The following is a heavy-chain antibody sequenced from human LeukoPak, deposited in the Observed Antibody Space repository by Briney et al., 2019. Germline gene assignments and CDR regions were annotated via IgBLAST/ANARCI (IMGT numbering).Heavy chain of an antibody. D-gene: IGHD6-13*01. V-gene: IGHV1-2*02. CDR1: GYTFTGYY. CDR2: INPDSGGT. CDR3: AGSYSSSWDRPPHY. J-gene: IGHJ4*02. Sequence: ASVKVSSKASGYTFTGYYIYWGRQAPGQGPQWMGWINPDSGGTKYAQQFQGRVTMTRDTSISTAYMELSRLTSDDTAVYYCAGSYSSSWDRPPHYWGEGTLVTVSS.